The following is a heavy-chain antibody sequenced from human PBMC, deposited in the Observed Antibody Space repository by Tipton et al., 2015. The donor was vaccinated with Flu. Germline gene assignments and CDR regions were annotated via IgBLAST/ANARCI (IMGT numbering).Heavy chain of an antibody. CDR2: INWNGGST. Sequence: GSLRLSCAASGFTFDDYGMSWVRQAPGKGLEWVSGINWNGGSTGYAGSVKGRFTISRDNAKNSLYLQMNSLRAEDTALYYCARGGWELPHFDYWGQGTLVTVSS. CDR3: ARGGWELPHFDY. V-gene: IGHV3-20*04. J-gene: IGHJ4*02. D-gene: IGHD1-26*01. CDR1: GFTFDDYG.